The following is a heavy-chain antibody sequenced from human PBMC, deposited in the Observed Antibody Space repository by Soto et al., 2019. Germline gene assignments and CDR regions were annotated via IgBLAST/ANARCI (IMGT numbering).Heavy chain of an antibody. CDR3: ARDEVGYCSSTSCYGMDV. J-gene: IGHJ6*02. CDR2: IYYSGST. Sequence: QVQLQDSGPGLVKPSQTLSLTCTVSGGSISSGGYYWSWIRQHPGKGLEWIGYIYYSGSTYYNPSLKSRVTISVDTSKNQFSLKLSSVTAADTAVYYCARDEVGYCSSTSCYGMDVWGQGTTVTVSS. CDR1: GGSISSGGYY. D-gene: IGHD2-2*01. V-gene: IGHV4-31*03.